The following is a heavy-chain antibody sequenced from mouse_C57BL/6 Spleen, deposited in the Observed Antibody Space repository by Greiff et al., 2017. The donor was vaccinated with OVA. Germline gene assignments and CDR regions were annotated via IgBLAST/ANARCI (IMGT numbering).Heavy chain of an antibody. CDR2: IYPGSGST. CDR3: ARGYYYGSSYYYFDY. Sequence: QVQLKQSGAELVKPGASVKMSCKASGYTFTSYWITWVKQRPGQGLEWIGDIYPGSGSTNYNEKFKSKATLTVDTSSSTAYMQLSSLTSEDSAVYYCARGYYYGSSYYYFDYWGQGTTLTVSS. D-gene: IGHD1-1*01. CDR1: GYTFTSYW. V-gene: IGHV1-55*01. J-gene: IGHJ2*01.